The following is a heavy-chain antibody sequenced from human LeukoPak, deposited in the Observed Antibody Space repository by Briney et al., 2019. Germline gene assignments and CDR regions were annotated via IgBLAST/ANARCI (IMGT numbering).Heavy chain of an antibody. V-gene: IGHV4-39*07. CDR1: GGSINNNNYY. CDR3: ARDPGPTYCGGDCYPYYFDY. J-gene: IGHJ4*02. D-gene: IGHD2-21*02. Sequence: KPSETLSLTCSVSGGSINNNNYYWGWLRQPPGKGLERIGSIYYTGNTFYNPSLNSRVTMSVDTSKNQFSLKLTSVTPEDTAVYYCARDPGPTYCGGDCYPYYFDYWGQGTLVTVSS. CDR2: IYYTGNT.